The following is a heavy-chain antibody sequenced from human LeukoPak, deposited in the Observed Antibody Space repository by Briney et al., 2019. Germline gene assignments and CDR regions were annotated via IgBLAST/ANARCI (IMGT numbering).Heavy chain of an antibody. J-gene: IGHJ4*02. D-gene: IGHD3-10*01. CDR1: GGSISSYY. CDR3: AGSYGSGSPLDY. CDR2: IYYSGST. V-gene: IGHV4-59*01. Sequence: SETLSLTCTVSGGSISSYYWSWIRQPPGKGLEWIGYIYYSGSTNYNPSLKSQVTISVDTSKNQFSLKLSSVTAADTAVYYCAGSYGSGSPLDYWGQGTLVTVSS.